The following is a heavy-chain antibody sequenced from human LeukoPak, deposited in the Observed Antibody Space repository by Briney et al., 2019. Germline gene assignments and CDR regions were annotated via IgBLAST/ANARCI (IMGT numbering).Heavy chain of an antibody. CDR1: EITFEDYA. J-gene: IGHJ3*02. V-gene: IGHV3-9*01. Sequence: GRSLRLSCAASEITFEDYAMHWVRQAPGKGLEWVSGISWNSGSIAYADSVKGRFTISRDNAKNSLYLQMNSLRPEDTALYYCAKDSVGWPRSSSAFDIWGQGTRVTVSP. CDR2: ISWNSGSI. D-gene: IGHD5-12*01. CDR3: AKDSVGWPRSSSAFDI.